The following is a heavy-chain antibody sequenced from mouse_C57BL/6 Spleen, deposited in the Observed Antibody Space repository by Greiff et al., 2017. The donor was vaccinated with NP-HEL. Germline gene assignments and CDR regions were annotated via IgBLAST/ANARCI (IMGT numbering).Heavy chain of an antibody. J-gene: IGHJ4*01. CDR2: INPGSGGT. V-gene: IGHV1-54*01. Sequence: VQLQQSGAELVRPGTSVKVSCKASGYAFTNYLIEWVKQRPGQGLEWIGVINPGSGGTNYNEKFKGKATLTADKSSSTAYMQLSSLTSEDSAVYFCARGGGITTVVAKAMDYWGQGTSVTVSS. D-gene: IGHD1-1*01. CDR3: ARGGGITTVVAKAMDY. CDR1: GYAFTNYL.